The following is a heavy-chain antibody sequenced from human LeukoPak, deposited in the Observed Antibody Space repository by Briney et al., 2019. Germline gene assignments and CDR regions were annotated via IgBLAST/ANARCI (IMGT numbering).Heavy chain of an antibody. CDR3: ATGAYTSGSFYFGDIFN. Sequence: ASVKVSCKVSGYILTELSIHWVRQAPGKGLEWMGGFDPQYGEGVYAQKFLGRVTMTEDTSTDTAYMELRSLSSDDTAVYYCATGAYTSGSFYFGDIFNWGQGTLSPSPQ. CDR2: FDPQYGEG. J-gene: IGHJ4*02. CDR1: GYILTELS. D-gene: IGHD3-10*01. V-gene: IGHV1-24*01.